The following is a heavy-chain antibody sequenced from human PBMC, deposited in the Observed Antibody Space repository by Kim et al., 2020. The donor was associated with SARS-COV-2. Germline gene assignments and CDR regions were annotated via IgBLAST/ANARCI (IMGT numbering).Heavy chain of an antibody. V-gene: IGHV3-33*01. CDR3: ARDHTDVYYNTMDV. Sequence: GGSLRLSCVASGFTFSTKGMHWVRQAPGKGLEWVAAIWSDGIKKSYSDSVKGRFTISRDDSKNTLYLKMNSVSGEDTAVYYCARDHTDVYYNTMDVWGQGTTVTVSS. D-gene: IGHD3-22*01. J-gene: IGHJ6*02. CDR1: GFTFSTKG. CDR2: IWSDGIKK.